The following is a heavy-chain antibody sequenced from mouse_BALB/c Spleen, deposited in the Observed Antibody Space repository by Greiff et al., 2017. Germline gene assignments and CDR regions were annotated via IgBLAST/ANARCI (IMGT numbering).Heavy chain of an antibody. CDR2: IWSDGST. V-gene: IGHV2-6-2*01. CDR1: GFSLTSYG. J-gene: IGHJ4*01. CDR3: ARETEALYAMDY. Sequence: VKLMESGPDLVAPSQSLSITCTVSGFSLTSYGVHWVRQPPGKGLEWLVVIWSDGSTTYNSALKSRLSISKDNSKSQVFLKMNSLQTDDTAMYYCARETEALYAMDYWGQGTSVTVSS.